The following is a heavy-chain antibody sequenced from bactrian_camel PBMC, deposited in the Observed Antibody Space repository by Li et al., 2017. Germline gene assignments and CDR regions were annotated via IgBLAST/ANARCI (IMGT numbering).Heavy chain of an antibody. CDR2: IYTRGGIT. Sequence: HVQLVESGGGLVQAGGSLNLSCAATGKTNILNCMGWFRQAPGKEREGVAAIYTRGGITYYADSVKGRFTISQDNTKTTLYLQMNGLKPEDTAMYSCAAAFRYRDDWYNEATYGVWGQGTQVTVS. J-gene: IGHJ4*01. CDR3: AAAFRYRDDWYNEATYGV. D-gene: IGHD1*01. V-gene: IGHV3S1*01. CDR1: GKTNILNC.